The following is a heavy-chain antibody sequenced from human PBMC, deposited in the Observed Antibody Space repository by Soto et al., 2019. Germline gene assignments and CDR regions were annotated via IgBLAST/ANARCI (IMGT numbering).Heavy chain of an antibody. Sequence: GRSLRLPCAASGFTFSGYAMRWARQAPGKEMEWVSAISGSGGSTYYADSVKGRFTISRDNSKNTLYLQMNSLRAEDTAVYYCAKDYQYYYDSSPLRPFDYWAQGTLVTVSS. CDR1: GFTFSGYA. D-gene: IGHD3-22*01. CDR2: ISGSGGST. J-gene: IGHJ4*02. V-gene: IGHV3-23*01. CDR3: AKDYQYYYDSSPLRPFDY.